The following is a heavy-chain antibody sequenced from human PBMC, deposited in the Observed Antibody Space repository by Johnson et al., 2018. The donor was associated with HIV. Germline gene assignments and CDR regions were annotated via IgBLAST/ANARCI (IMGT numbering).Heavy chain of an antibody. Sequence: VQLVESGGGLVQPGGSLRLSCAASGFTFSSYWMSWVRQAPGKGLEWVANIKQDGSEKYYVDSVKGRFTISRDNAKNSLYLQLSGLRADDTAVYYCAREGGSIAAAGKDAFDIWG. D-gene: IGHD6-13*01. J-gene: IGHJ3*02. CDR3: AREGGSIAAAGKDAFDI. CDR2: IKQDGSEK. CDR1: GFTFSSYW. V-gene: IGHV3-7*05.